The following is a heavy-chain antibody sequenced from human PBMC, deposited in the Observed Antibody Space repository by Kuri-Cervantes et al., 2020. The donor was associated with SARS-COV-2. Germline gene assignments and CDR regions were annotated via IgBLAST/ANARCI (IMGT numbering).Heavy chain of an antibody. J-gene: IGHJ4*02. V-gene: IGHV4-34*01. Sequence: SQTLSLTCAVYGGSFSGYYWSGIRQPPGKGLEWIGEINHSGGTNYNPSLKSRVTISVDTSKNQFSLKLSSVTAADTAVYYCARAAFGGVIDLGGQGTLVTVSS. CDR2: INHSGGT. CDR1: GGSFSGYY. CDR3: ARAAFGGVIDL. D-gene: IGHD3-16*02.